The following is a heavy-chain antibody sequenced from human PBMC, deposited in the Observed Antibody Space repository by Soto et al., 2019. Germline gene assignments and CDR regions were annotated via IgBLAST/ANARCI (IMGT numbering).Heavy chain of an antibody. J-gene: IGHJ5*02. Sequence: ASVKVSCKASGYTFTRFPIHWVRQAPGQSLEWMGWIIAGDGSTEYSQKFQGRVTFTRDTSATTAYMDLSSLRSEDTAVYYCARGYGSDPGGVSWGQGTPVTVSS. D-gene: IGHD3-10*01. V-gene: IGHV1-3*01. CDR3: ARGYGSDPGGVS. CDR2: IIAGDGST. CDR1: GYTFTRFP.